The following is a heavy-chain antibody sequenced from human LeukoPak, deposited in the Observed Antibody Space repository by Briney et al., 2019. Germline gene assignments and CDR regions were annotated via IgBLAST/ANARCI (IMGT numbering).Heavy chain of an antibody. J-gene: IGHJ4*02. CDR2: INPNSGGT. V-gene: IGHV1-2*02. CDR3: AREYCSGGSCYYYFDY. Sequence: ASVKVSCKASGYTFTGYYMHWVRQAPGQGLEWMGWINPNSGGTNYAQKFQDRVTMTRDTSISTAYMELSRLRSDDTAVYCCAREYCSGGSCYYYFDYWGQGTLVTVSS. D-gene: IGHD2-15*01. CDR1: GYTFTGYY.